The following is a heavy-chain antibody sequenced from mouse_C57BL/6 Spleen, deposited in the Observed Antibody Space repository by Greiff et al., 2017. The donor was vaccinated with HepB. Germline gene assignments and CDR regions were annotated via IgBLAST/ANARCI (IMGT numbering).Heavy chain of an antibody. CDR3: ARQGSLDGTGPHSSMDY. CDR2: IYPGDGDT. CDR1: GYAFSSYW. J-gene: IGHJ4*01. Sequence: VQLQESGAELVKPGASVKISCKASGYAFSSYWMNWVKQRPGKGLEWIGQIYPGDGDTNYNGKFKGKTTLTADKSSSTAYMQLSSLTSEDSAVDCWARQGSLDGTGPHSSMDYWGQGTSVTVSS. V-gene: IGHV1-80*01. D-gene: IGHD1-2*01.